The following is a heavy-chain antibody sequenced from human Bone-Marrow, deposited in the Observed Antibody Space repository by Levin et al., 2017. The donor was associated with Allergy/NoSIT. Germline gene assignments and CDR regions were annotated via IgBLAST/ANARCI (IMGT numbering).Heavy chain of an antibody. Sequence: GGSLRLSCAASEFTFSRYPMHWVRQAPGKGLEWLAVMSNDGNFKSYADSVKGRFTISRDNSKDTLYLQMNNLSAEDTAFYYCAKARKITVAGDFDNWGQGALVTVSS. D-gene: IGHD6-19*01. J-gene: IGHJ4*02. CDR2: MSNDGNFK. CDR3: AKARKITVAGDFDN. CDR1: EFTFSRYP. V-gene: IGHV3-30*04.